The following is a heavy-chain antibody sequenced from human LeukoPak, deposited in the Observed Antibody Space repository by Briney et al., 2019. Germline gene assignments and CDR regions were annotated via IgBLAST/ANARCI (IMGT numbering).Heavy chain of an antibody. D-gene: IGHD2-15*01. CDR3: ALIPSARLRGGSCYSMAHCGNY. CDR1: GFTFSSYA. CDR2: ISGSGGST. Sequence: GGSLRLSCAAPGFTFSSYAMSWVRQAPGKGLGWVSAISGSGGSTYYADSVKGRFTISRDNSKNTLYLQMNSLRAEDTAVYYCALIPSARLRGGSCYSMAHCGNYWGQGTLVTVSS. J-gene: IGHJ4*02. V-gene: IGHV3-23*01.